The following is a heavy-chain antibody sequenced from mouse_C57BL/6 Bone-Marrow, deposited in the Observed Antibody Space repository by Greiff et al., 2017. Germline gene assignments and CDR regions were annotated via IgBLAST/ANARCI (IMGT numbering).Heavy chain of an antibody. D-gene: IGHD2-1*01. V-gene: IGHV1-81*01. J-gene: IGHJ3*01. Sequence: QVQLQQSGAELARPGASVKLSCKASGYTFTSYGISWVKQRTGQGLEWIGEIYPRSGNTYYNEKFKGKATLTADKSSSTAYMELRSLTSEDSAVYFCAREGNYGNPWFAYWGRGTLVTVSA. CDR1: GYTFTSYG. CDR2: IYPRSGNT. CDR3: AREGNYGNPWFAY.